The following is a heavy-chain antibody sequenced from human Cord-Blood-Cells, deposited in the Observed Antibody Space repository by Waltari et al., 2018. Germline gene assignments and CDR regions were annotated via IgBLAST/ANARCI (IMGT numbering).Heavy chain of an antibody. V-gene: IGHV1-2*02. J-gene: IGHJ4*02. Sequence: QVQLVLSGAEVQQPGASVMVSCMASGHTVPGFYVHWLRQAPGQGLEWMGWINPNSGGTNYAQKFQGRVTMTRDTSISTAYMELSRLRSDDTAVYYCARVDKTTVTTDYWGQGTLVTVSS. D-gene: IGHD4-17*01. CDR1: GHTVPGFY. CDR2: INPNSGGT. CDR3: ARVDKTTVTTDY.